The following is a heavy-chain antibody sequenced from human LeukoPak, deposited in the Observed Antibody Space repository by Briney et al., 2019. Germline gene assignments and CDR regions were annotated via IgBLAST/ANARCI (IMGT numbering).Heavy chain of an antibody. J-gene: IGHJ4*02. CDR1: GGSFSGYY. Sequence: RSETLSLTCAVYGGSFSGYYWSWIRQPPGKGLEWIGEINHSGSTNYNPSLKSRVTISVDTSKNQFSLKLSSVTAADTAVYYCARGRGEFGINCSSTSCYVPGDFDYWGQGTLVTVSS. D-gene: IGHD2-2*01. CDR3: ARGRGEFGINCSSTSCYVPGDFDY. V-gene: IGHV4-34*01. CDR2: INHSGST.